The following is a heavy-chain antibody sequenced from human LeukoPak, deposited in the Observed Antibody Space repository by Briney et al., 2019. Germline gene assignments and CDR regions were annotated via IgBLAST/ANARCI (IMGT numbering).Heavy chain of an antibody. Sequence: GGSLRLSCAASGFTFSSYGMHWVRQAPGNGLEWVAVISYDGSNKYYADSVKGRFTISRDNSKNTLYLQMNSLRAEDTAVYYCAKGLYCSSTSCYSGTFDYWGQGTLVTVSS. D-gene: IGHD2-2*02. CDR1: GFTFSSYG. CDR2: ISYDGSNK. J-gene: IGHJ4*02. CDR3: AKGLYCSSTSCYSGTFDY. V-gene: IGHV3-30*18.